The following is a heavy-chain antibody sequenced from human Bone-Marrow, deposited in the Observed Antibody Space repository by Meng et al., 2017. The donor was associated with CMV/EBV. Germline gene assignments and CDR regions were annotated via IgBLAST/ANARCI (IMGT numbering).Heavy chain of an antibody. J-gene: IGHJ6*02. CDR2: ISMSSDYK. CDR3: VRDPSATTGGMDV. V-gene: IGHV3-21*01. CDR1: GFTFNSHS. D-gene: IGHD1-7*01. Sequence: GESLKISCAASGFTFNSHSMNWVRQAPGRGLEWVSSISMSSDYKYYADSVKGRFTISRDNAKNSLYLQISSLRAEDTAVYYCVRDPSATTGGMDVWGQGTTLTVSS.